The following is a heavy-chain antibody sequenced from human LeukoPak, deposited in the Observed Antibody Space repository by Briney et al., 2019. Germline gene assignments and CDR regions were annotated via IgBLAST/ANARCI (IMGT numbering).Heavy chain of an antibody. CDR2: IRYDGSNK. Sequence: PGGSLRLSCAASGFTFSSYGMHWVRQAPGKGLEWVAFIRYDGSNKYYADSVKGRFTISRDNSKNTLYLQMNSLRAEDTAVYYCAKGLRGYSYGPGYWGQGTLVTVSS. CDR1: GFTFSSYG. J-gene: IGHJ4*02. CDR3: AKGLRGYSYGPGY. V-gene: IGHV3-30*02. D-gene: IGHD5-18*01.